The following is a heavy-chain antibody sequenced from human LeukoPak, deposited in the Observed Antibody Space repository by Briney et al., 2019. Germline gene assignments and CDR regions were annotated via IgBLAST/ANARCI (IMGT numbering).Heavy chain of an antibody. Sequence: PGGSLRLSCAASGFTFSSYEMNWVRQAPGKGLEWVSYISSSGSTIYYADSVKGRFTISRDNAKNSLYLQMNSLRAEDTAVYYCARGWLSAGRDYWGQGTLVTVSS. J-gene: IGHJ4*02. CDR3: ARGWLSAGRDY. D-gene: IGHD3-22*01. CDR2: ISSSGSTI. CDR1: GFTFSSYE. V-gene: IGHV3-48*03.